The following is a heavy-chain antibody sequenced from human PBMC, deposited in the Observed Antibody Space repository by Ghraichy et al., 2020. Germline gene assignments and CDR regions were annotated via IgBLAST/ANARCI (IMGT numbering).Heavy chain of an antibody. CDR3: ARGVRQQLVKWFDY. CDR2: INHSGST. Sequence: SETLSLTCAVYGGSFSGYYWSWIRQPPGKGLEWIGEINHSGSTNYNPSLKSRVTISVDTSKNQFSLKLSSVTAADTAVYYCARGVRQQLVKWFDYWGQGTLVTVSS. D-gene: IGHD6-13*01. CDR1: GGSFSGYY. J-gene: IGHJ4*02. V-gene: IGHV4-34*01.